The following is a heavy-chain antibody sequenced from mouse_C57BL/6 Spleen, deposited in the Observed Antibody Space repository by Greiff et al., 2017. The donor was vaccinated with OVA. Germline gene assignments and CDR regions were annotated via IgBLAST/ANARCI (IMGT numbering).Heavy chain of an antibody. CDR2: INYDGSST. Sequence: EVKLVESEGGLVQPGSSMKLSCTASGFTFSDYYMAWVRQVPEKGLEWVANINYDGSSTYYLDSLKSRFIISRDNAKNILYLQMSSLKSEDTATYYCARDNYGNWYFDVWGTGTTVTVSS. CDR1: GFTFSDYY. CDR3: ARDNYGNWYFDV. J-gene: IGHJ1*03. D-gene: IGHD2-1*01. V-gene: IGHV5-16*01.